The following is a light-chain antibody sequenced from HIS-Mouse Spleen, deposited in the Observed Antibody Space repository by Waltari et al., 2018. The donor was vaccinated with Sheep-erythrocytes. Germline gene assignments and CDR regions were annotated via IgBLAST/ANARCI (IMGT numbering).Light chain of an antibody. CDR3: QQLNSYPHT. CDR2: AAS. V-gene: IGKV1-9*01. Sequence: DIQLTQSPSFLSASVGDRVIITCRASQGISSYLAWYQQKPGKAPKLLIYAASTLQSGVPSRFSGSGSGTEFTLTISSLQPEDFATYYCQQLNSYPHTFGQGTKLEIK. CDR1: QGISSY. J-gene: IGKJ2*01.